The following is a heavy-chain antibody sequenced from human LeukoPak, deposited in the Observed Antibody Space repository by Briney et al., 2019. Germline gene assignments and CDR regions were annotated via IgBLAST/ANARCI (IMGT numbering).Heavy chain of an antibody. CDR3: ARGPWTYSSSWKVMDV. V-gene: IGHV3-64*01. J-gene: IGHJ6*03. CDR2: ISSNGGST. Sequence: GGSLRLSCVASGLTLSSYAMHWVRQAPGKGLEYVSAISSNGGSTYYANSVKGRFTISRDNSKNTLYLQMGSLRAEDMGVYYCARGPWTYSSSWKVMDVWGKGTTVTVSS. D-gene: IGHD6-13*01. CDR1: GLTLSSYA.